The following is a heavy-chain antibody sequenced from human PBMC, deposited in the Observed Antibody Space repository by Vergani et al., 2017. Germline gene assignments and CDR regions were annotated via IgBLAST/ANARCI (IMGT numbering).Heavy chain of an antibody. CDR2: ISGSVGST. CDR3: AKVERGYSGYELNYYYGMDV. CDR1: GFTFSSYA. V-gene: IGHV3-23*01. Sequence: EVQLLESGGGLVQPGGSLRLSCAASGFTFSSYAMSWVRQAPGKGLEWGSAISGSVGSTYYADSVKGRFTISRDNSKNTLYLQMNSLRAEDTAVYYCAKVERGYSGYELNYYYGMDVWGQGTTVTVSS. J-gene: IGHJ6*02. D-gene: IGHD5-12*01.